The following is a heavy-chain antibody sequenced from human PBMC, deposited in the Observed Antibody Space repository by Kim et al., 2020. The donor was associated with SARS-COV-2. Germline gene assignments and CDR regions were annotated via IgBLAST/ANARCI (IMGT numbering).Heavy chain of an antibody. V-gene: IGHV3-33*01. Sequence: GGSLRLSCAASGFTFSSYGMHWVRQAPGKGLEWVAVIWYDGSNKYYADSVKGRFTISRDNSKNTLYLQMNSLRAEDTAVYYCAREETGTIWYDNWFDPWGQGTLVTVSS. D-gene: IGHD1-1*01. CDR1: GFTFSSYG. CDR3: AREETGTIWYDNWFDP. J-gene: IGHJ5*02. CDR2: IWYDGSNK.